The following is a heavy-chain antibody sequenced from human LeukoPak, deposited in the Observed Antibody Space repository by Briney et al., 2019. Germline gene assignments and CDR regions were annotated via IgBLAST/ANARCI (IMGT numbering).Heavy chain of an antibody. V-gene: IGHV1-2*06. D-gene: IGHD1-26*01. Sequence: GASVKVSCKASGYTFTGYYMHLVRQAPGQGLEWMGRINPNSGGTNYAQKFQGRVTMTRDTSISTAYMELSRLRSDDTAVYYCARTMVGAISGRFYWGQGTLVTVSS. J-gene: IGHJ4*02. CDR1: GYTFTGYY. CDR3: ARTMVGAISGRFY. CDR2: INPNSGGT.